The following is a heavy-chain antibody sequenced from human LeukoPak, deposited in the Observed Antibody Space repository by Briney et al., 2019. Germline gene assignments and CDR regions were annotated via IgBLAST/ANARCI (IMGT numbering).Heavy chain of an antibody. CDR3: ARQGRGYSYYFDY. V-gene: IGHV4-59*08. CDR1: GGSISSYY. CDR2: VYYSGST. J-gene: IGHJ4*02. D-gene: IGHD5-18*01. Sequence: PSETLSLTCTVSGGSISSYYWSWIRQPPGKGLEWIGSVYYSGSTDYNPSLKSRVTISVDTSKNQFSLKLSSVTAADTTVYYCARQGRGYSYYFDYWGQGTLVTVSS.